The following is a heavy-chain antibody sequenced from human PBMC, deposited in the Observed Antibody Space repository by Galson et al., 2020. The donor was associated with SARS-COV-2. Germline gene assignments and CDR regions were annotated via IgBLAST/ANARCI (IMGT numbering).Heavy chain of an antibody. D-gene: IGHD3-16*01. V-gene: IGHV3-9*01. Sequence: GGSLRLSCAASGFTFDDYAMHWVRQAPGKGLEWVSGISWNSGSIGYADSVKGRFTISRDNAKNSLYLQMNSLRAEDTALYYCALLGGGLGPTRDYYYYYMDVWGKGTTVTVSS. CDR3: ALLGGGLGPTRDYYYYYMDV. CDR1: GFTFDDYA. CDR2: ISWNSGSI. J-gene: IGHJ6*03.